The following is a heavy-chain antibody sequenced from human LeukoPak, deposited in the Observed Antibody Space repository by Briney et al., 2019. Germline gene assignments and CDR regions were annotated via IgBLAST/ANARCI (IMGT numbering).Heavy chain of an antibody. CDR2: IRSKANSYAT. J-gene: IGHJ5*02. CDR1: GFTFSGSA. D-gene: IGHD6-19*01. Sequence: GGSLRLSCAASGFTFSGSAMHWVRQASGKGLEWVGRIRSKANSYATAYAASVKGRFTISRDDSKNTAYLQMNSLKTEDTAVYYCTRLGSSGGYNWFDPWGQGTLVTVSS. V-gene: IGHV3-73*01. CDR3: TRLGSSGGYNWFDP.